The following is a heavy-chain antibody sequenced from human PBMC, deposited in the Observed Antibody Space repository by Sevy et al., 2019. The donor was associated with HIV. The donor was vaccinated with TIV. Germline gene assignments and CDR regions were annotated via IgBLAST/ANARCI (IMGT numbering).Heavy chain of an antibody. CDR3: AKDGKDYDFWSGYYTTLYYYGMDV. V-gene: IGHV3-30*18. Sequence: GGSLRLSCAASGFTFSSYGMHWVRQAPGKGLEWVAVISYDGSNKYYADSVKGRFTISRDNSKNTLYLQMNSLRAEDTAVYYSAKDGKDYDFWSGYYTTLYYYGMDVWGQWTTVTVSS. D-gene: IGHD3-3*01. CDR1: GFTFSSYG. CDR2: ISYDGSNK. J-gene: IGHJ6*02.